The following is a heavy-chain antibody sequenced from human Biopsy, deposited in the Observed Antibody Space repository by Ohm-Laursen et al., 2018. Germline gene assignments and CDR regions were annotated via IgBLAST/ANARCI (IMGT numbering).Heavy chain of an antibody. D-gene: IGHD1-14*01. V-gene: IGHV4-4*07. CDR1: GGSLSSYS. CDR3: AGDRDRRGWFDP. J-gene: IGHJ5*02. CDR2: IYTSGIT. Sequence: SDTLSLTCTASGGSLSSYSWSWIRQPAGKGLEWIGQIYTSGITNYNPSLKSRVTMSVDTSKSKFSLRVSSVTAADTAVYYCAGDRDRRGWFDPWGQGTLVTVSS.